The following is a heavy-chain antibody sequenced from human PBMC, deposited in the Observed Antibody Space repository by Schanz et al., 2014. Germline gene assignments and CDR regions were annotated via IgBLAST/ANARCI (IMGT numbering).Heavy chain of an antibody. CDR1: GGTFSSYT. D-gene: IGHD6-6*01. CDR3: ARDQSPYTNSSDVRYFDY. Sequence: QVQLVQSEAEVKKPGSSVKVSCKASGGTFSSYTISWVRQAPGQGLEWMGRIIPILGIANYAQNFQGRVTITADKSTSTAYMELSGLRSEDTAVYYCARDQSPYTNSSDVRYFDYWGQGTLVTVSS. CDR2: IIPILGIA. V-gene: IGHV1-69*08. J-gene: IGHJ4*02.